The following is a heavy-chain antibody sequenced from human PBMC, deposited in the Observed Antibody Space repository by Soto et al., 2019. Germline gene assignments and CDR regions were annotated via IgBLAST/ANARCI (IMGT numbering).Heavy chain of an antibody. CDR3: AKPLPDPSAFDY. V-gene: IGHV3-30*18. CDR2: ISYDGSNK. CDR1: GFTFSSYG. Sequence: QVQLVESGGGVVQPGRSLRLSCAASGFTFSSYGMHWVRQAPGKGLEWVAVISYDGSNKYYADSVKGRFTISRDNSKNTLYLQMNSLRAEDTAVYYCAKPLPDPSAFDYWGQGTLXTXXS. J-gene: IGHJ4*02.